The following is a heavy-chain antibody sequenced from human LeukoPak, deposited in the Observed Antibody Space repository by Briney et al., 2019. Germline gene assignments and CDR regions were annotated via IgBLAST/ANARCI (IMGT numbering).Heavy chain of an antibody. CDR3: AKVPYSGSSYFDY. CDR1: GFIFENYW. V-gene: IGHV3-7*01. J-gene: IGHJ4*02. Sequence: PGGSLRLSCAASGFIFENYWMNWVRQAPGKGLEWVANIEQDGSEKYYVDSVKGRFTISRDNARNSLYLQMNSLRAEDTAVYYCAKVPYSGSSYFDYWGQGTLVTVSS. D-gene: IGHD1-26*01. CDR2: IEQDGSEK.